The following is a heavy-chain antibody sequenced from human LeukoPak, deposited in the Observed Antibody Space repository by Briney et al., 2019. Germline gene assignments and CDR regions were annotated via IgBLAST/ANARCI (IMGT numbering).Heavy chain of an antibody. CDR1: GFTFSSYW. Sequence: GGSLRLSCAASGFTFSSYWMSWVRQAPGKGLEWVANIKQDGSEKYYVDSVKGRFTISRDNAKNSLYLQMNSLRAEDTAVYYCAGAEAQQLVTHFDYWGQGTLVTVSS. D-gene: IGHD6-13*01. CDR2: IKQDGSEK. J-gene: IGHJ4*02. CDR3: AGAEAQQLVTHFDY. V-gene: IGHV3-7*01.